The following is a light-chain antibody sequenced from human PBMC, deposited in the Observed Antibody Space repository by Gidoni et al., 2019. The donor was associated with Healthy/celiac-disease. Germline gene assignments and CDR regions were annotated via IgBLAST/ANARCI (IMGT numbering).Light chain of an antibody. CDR2: AAS. J-gene: IGKJ1*01. V-gene: IGKV1-39*01. CDR1: QSISSY. Sequence: DLQMTQSPSSLSASVGDRVTITCRASQSISSYLNWYQQKPGKAPKLLIYAASSLQSWVPSRFSGSGSGTDFTPTISSMQPEDVATYYCQQRYSTPQWTFGQGTKVEIK. CDR3: QQRYSTPQWT.